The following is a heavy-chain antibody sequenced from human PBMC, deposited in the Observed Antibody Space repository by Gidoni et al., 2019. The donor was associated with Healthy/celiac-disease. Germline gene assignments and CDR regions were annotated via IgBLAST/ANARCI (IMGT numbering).Heavy chain of an antibody. Sequence: QVQLVESGGGVVKPGVSMRLSCAASGFTFSDYYMSWIRQAPGKGLELVSYISSSGSTIYYADYVKGRFTIARDNAKNSLYLQMNSLRAEDTAVYYCARGEEDNPIDYWGQGTLVTVSS. CDR3: ARGEEDNPIDY. J-gene: IGHJ4*02. D-gene: IGHD1-1*01. V-gene: IGHV3-11*01. CDR1: GFTFSDYY. CDR2: ISSSGSTI.